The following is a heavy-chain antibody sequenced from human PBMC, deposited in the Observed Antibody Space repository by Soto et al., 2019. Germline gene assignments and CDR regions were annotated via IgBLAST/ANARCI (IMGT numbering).Heavy chain of an antibody. Sequence: GGSLRLSCAASGFTFSSYSINWVRQAPGKGLEWISYISGTGITIFYADSVKGRFTISRDNAKNSLFLQMNSLRAEDTAVYYCASDQVYSFHYXGQGALVTVSS. D-gene: IGHD2-15*01. CDR1: GFTFSSYS. J-gene: IGHJ4*02. CDR3: ASDQVYSFHY. CDR2: ISGTGITI. V-gene: IGHV3-48*01.